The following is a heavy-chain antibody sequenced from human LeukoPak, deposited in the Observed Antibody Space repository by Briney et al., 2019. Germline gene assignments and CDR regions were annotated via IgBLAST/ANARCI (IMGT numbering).Heavy chain of an antibody. V-gene: IGHV3-23*01. J-gene: IGHJ4*02. CDR2: ISGGGGST. CDR3: AKDRGYSGYDPLDY. CDR1: GFTFSSYA. D-gene: IGHD5-12*01. Sequence: PGGSLRLSCAASGFTFSSYAMSWVRQAPGKGLEWVSAISGGGGSTYYAGSVKGRFTISRDNPKNTLFLQMNSLRAEDTAVYYCAKDRGYSGYDPLDYWGQGTLVTVSS.